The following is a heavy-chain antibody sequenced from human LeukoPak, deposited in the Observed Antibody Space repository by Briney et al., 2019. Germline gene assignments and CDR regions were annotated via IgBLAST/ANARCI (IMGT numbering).Heavy chain of an antibody. CDR1: GGSISRSNW. V-gene: IGHV4-4*02. D-gene: IGHD3-22*01. J-gene: IGHJ3*02. Sequence: SGTLSLTCAVSGGSISRSNWWNWVRQPPGKGLEWIGEVYHTGTTNYNPSLKSRLTIFVDKSKNQFFLKLNSVTAADTAVYYCASPKNYYDSSGYLVTDAFDIWGQGTMVTVSS. CDR3: ASPKNYYDSSGYLVTDAFDI. CDR2: VYHTGTT.